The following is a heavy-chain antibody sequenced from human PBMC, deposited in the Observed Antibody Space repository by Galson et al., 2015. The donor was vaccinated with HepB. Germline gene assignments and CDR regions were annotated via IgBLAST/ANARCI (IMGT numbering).Heavy chain of an antibody. V-gene: IGHV4-39*01. D-gene: IGHD2/OR15-2a*01. CDR2: IHYRGST. J-gene: IGHJ4*02. Sequence: SETLSLTCTVSGGSISSSSDYWGWIRQPPGKGLDWIGSIHYRGSTYYNPSLKSRITMSVETSKSQFSLKLSSLTAADTAVYYCARHPSMEYWGQGTLVTVSS. CDR3: ARHPSMEY. CDR1: GGSISSSSDY.